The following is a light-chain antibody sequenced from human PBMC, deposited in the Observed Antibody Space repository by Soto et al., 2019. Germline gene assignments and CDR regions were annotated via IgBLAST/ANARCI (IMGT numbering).Light chain of an antibody. J-gene: IGKJ1*01. Sequence: EIVITQSPATLSLSPGERSTLSFRSSQSVGKYLVWYQQKPGQAPRLLSYDASNRATGIPARFSGSGSGTDFTLTISSLEPEDFAVYYCQQRGNRPPWTFGQGTKVDIK. CDR3: QQRGNRPPWT. V-gene: IGKV3-11*01. CDR1: QSVGKY. CDR2: DAS.